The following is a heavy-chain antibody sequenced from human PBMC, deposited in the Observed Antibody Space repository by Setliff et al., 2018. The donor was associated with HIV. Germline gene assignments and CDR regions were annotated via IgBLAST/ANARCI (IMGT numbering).Heavy chain of an antibody. CDR2: MSLSGST. D-gene: IGHD3-22*01. CDR3: ARNTXYFXRSGHYSWXYFXX. V-gene: IGHV4-34*01. Sequence: SETLSLTCAVYGGSFSGYYWSWIRQPPGKGLEWIGSMSLSGSTLYNPSLKSRVTISVDTSNNHFSLKLRPVTAADTAVYYCARNTXYFXRSGHYSWXYFXXXGXGXXVTXXS. CDR1: GGSFSGYY. J-gene: IGHJ4*01.